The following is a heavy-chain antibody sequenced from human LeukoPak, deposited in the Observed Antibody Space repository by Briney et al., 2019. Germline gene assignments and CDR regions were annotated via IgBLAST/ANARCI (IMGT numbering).Heavy chain of an antibody. V-gene: IGHV4-59*01. J-gene: IGHJ4*02. CDR2: IYYSGST. D-gene: IGHD2-21*02. CDR3: ARAVVTAFDY. CDR1: GGSISSYY. Sequence: SETLSLTCTVSGGSISSYYWSWIRQPPGKGLEWIGYIYYSGSTNYNPSLKSRVTISVDTSKNQFSLKLSSVTTADTAVYYCARAVVTAFDYWGQGTLVTVSS.